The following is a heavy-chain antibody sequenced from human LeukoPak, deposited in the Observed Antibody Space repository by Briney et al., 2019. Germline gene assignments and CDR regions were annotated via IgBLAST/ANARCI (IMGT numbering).Heavy chain of an antibody. Sequence: GGSLRLSCAASGFTFSSYAMSWVRQAPGKGLEWVSAISGSGGSTYYADSVKGRFTISRDNSKNTLYLQMNSLRAEDPAVYYCAKGGSGYYSFDYWGQGTLVTVSS. CDR3: AKGGSGYYSFDY. CDR1: GFTFSSYA. D-gene: IGHD3-22*01. CDR2: ISGSGGST. J-gene: IGHJ4*02. V-gene: IGHV3-23*01.